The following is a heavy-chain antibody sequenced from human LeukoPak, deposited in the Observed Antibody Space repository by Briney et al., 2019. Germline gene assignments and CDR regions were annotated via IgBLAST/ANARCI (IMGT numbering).Heavy chain of an antibody. CDR1: GYRFTTYW. V-gene: IGHV5-51*01. CDR3: ANGLKPYYFDY. J-gene: IGHJ4*02. CDR2: IYPGDSDT. D-gene: IGHD3-16*01. Sequence: PGESLKISCKGSGYRFTTYWIGWVRQLPGKGLEWVGIIYPGDSDTRYSPSFQGQVTISADKSISTAYLQWSSLKASDTAMYYCANGLKPYYFDYWGQGTLVTVSS.